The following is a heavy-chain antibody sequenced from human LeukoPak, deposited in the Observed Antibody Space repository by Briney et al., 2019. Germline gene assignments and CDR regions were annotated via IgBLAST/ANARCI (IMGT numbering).Heavy chain of an antibody. J-gene: IGHJ4*02. CDR3: SKDRLDY. V-gene: IGHV3-23*01. CDR2: ITGSGGST. Sequence: GGSLRLSCAASGFTFSNYAMSWVRQVPGKGLEWVSAITGSGGSTYYADSLKGRFTISRDNSKNTLYLQMNSLSAEDTAIYYCSKDRLDYWGQGTLVTASS. CDR1: GFTFSNYA.